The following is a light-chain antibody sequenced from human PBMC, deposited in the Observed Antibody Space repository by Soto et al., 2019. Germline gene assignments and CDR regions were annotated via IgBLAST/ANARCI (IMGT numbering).Light chain of an antibody. J-gene: IGKJ2*01. CDR2: EAS. V-gene: IGKV1-5*03. CDR3: QQYSSYSPYT. CDR1: QTVYTW. Sequence: DIQMTQSPSTLSASIGDRVTITCQASQTVYTWLAWYQQKPGTAPKLLIYEASTLHSGVPSRFTGSGSGTEFTLVISRLQPDDFATYYCQQYSSYSPYTFGQGTKVEI.